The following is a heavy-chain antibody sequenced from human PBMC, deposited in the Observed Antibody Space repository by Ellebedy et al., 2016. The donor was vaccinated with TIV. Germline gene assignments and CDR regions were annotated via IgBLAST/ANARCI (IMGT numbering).Heavy chain of an antibody. D-gene: IGHD6-13*01. V-gene: IGHV3-30*02. CDR3: ARDAVAAAVEL. J-gene: IGHJ5*02. Sequence: PGGSLRLSCAASGFTFSYYGMHWVRQAPGKGLEWVAFIGFDGSSKYYADSVKGRFTISRDNSNNTLYLQMNSLRPEDTAVYYCARDAVAAAVELWGQGTLVTVSS. CDR1: GFTFSYYG. CDR2: IGFDGSSK.